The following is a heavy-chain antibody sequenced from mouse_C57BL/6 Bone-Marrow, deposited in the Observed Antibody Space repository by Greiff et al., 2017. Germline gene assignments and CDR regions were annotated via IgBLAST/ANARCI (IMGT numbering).Heavy chain of an antibody. CDR3: SNDSAVYASACGGYYDDVDY. J-gene: IGHJ2*01. CDR1: YTFFRRVH. Sequence: VQLQQSGPELARPWDSVKISCQAFYTFFRRVHFAIRDTNYWMQWVKQRPGQGLEWIGAIYPGNGDTSYNQKFKGKATLSADIDSSTAYMILTKPTSNDSAVYASACGGYYDDVDYWGQGTTLTVSS. D-gene: IGHD2-4*01. CDR2: GQGLEWIG. V-gene: IGHV1-87*01.